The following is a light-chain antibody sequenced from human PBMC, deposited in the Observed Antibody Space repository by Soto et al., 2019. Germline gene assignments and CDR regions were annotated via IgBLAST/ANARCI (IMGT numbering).Light chain of an antibody. J-gene: IGKJ1*01. CDR1: QSVSSN. CDR3: QQYGSSPWT. Sequence: IALRQSPGTLSLSPGERATISCLASQSVSSNLTWYQQKPGQAPRLLIYGASSRATGIPDRFSGSGSGTDFTLTISRLEPEDFAVYYCQQYGSSPWTFGQGTKVDI. V-gene: IGKV3-20*01. CDR2: GAS.